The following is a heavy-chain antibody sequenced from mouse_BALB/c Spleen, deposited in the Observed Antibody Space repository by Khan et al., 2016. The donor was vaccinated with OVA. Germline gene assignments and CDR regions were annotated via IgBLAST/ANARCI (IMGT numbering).Heavy chain of an antibody. V-gene: IGHV1-22*01. CDR3: ARDAGRY. J-gene: IGHJ4*01. CDR2: IDPKNGVT. D-gene: IGHD3-3*01. CDR1: GYTFTEYT. Sequence: EVQLQQSGPELVKPGASVKMSCKTSGYTFTEYTLHWVKQSHGKGLEWIGVIDPKNGVTSYNQKFKGRATLTVDTSSSTAYMEFHNLTSEDSAVYYCARDAGRYWGQGTSVTVSS.